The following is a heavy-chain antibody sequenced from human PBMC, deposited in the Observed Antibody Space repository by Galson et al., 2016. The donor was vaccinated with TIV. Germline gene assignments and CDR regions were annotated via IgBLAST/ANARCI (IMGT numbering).Heavy chain of an antibody. CDR3: ARGLRNNMIRGQGDWFDP. V-gene: IGHV4-30-4*05. D-gene: IGHD3-10*01. CDR2: IYFGGDT. J-gene: IGHJ5*02. Sequence: KGLEWIGYIYFGGDTYSNPSLESRVTMSLDTSKNQFSLKLSSVTAADTAIYYCARGLRNNMIRGQGDWFDPWGQGTLVTVSS.